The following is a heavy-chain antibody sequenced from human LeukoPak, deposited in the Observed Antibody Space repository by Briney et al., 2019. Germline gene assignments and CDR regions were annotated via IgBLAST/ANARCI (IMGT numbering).Heavy chain of an antibody. D-gene: IGHD6-13*01. J-gene: IGHJ4*02. CDR1: GFTFSSYW. CDR2: IKQDGSEK. V-gene: IGHV3-7*01. CDR3: ARESSSWSQLSFDY. Sequence: PGGSLRLSCAASGFTFSSYWMSWVRQAPGKGLEWVANIKQDGSEKYYVDSVKGRFTISRDNAKNSLYLQMNSLRAEDTAVYYCARESSSWSQLSFDYWGQGTLVTVSS.